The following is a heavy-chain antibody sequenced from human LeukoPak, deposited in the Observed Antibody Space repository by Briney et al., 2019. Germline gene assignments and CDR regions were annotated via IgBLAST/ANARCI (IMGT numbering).Heavy chain of an antibody. Sequence: ASVKVSCKASGGTFSSYAISWVRQPPGQGLEWMGGIIPIFGTANYAQKFQGRVTITTDESTSTAYMELSSLRFEDTAVYYCARDTTYCSGGSCYSNSGWFDPWGQGTLVTVSS. CDR2: IIPIFGTA. J-gene: IGHJ5*02. D-gene: IGHD2-15*01. CDR3: ARDTTYCSGGSCYSNSGWFDP. V-gene: IGHV1-69*05. CDR1: GGTFSSYA.